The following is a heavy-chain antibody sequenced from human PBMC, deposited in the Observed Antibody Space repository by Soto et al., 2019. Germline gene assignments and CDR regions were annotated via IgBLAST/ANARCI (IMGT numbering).Heavy chain of an antibody. CDR1: GGSFSGYY. J-gene: IGHJ5*02. CDR3: ARGKDIVVVPAARVKYNWFDP. V-gene: IGHV4-34*01. D-gene: IGHD2-2*01. CDR2: INHSGST. Sequence: QVQLQQWGAGLLKPSETLSLTCAVYGGSFSGYYWSWIRQPPGKGLEWIGEINHSGSTNYNPSLKSRVTISVDTSKNQFSLKLSSVTAADTAVYYCARGKDIVVVPAARVKYNWFDPWGQGTLVTVSS.